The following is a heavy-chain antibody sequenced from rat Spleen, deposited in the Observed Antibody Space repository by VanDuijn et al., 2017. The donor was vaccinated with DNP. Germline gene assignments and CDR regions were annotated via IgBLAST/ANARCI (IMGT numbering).Heavy chain of an antibody. CDR1: GFTFSNYG. V-gene: IGHV2-15*01. CDR3: TRGDYFDY. CDR2: IWSGGST. J-gene: IGHJ2*01. Sequence: VQLVESGGGLVQPGRSLKLSCAASGFTFSNYGMAWVRQPPGKGLEWVGAIWSGGSTDYNSALKSRLSISRDTSKSQVFLKMNSLQTEDTAIYFCTRGDYFDYWGQGVMVTVSS.